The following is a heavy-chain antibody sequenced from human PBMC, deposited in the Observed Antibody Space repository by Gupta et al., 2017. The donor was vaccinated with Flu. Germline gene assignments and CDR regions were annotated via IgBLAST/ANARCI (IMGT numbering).Heavy chain of an antibody. CDR2: FDPEDGET. D-gene: IGHD3-10*01. Sequence: FTDYYIHWVQQAAGKGLAWGGLFDPEDGETIYGERFQGRVSITADTSSDTVYLELTSLTSEDTAAYDCARVRDRGSNGMDVWGQGTTVTVSS. J-gene: IGHJ6*02. V-gene: IGHV1-69-2*01. CDR1: FTDYY. CDR3: ARVRDRGSNGMDV.